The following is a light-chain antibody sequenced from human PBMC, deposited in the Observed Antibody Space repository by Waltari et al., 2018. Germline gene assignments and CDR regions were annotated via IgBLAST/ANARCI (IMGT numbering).Light chain of an antibody. CDR2: ADN. V-gene: IGLV6-57*04. Sequence: KFVLTQPPSVSESPGKTITISCTRSSGSIASAHVPWSQQRPGSAPITVIDADNRRPSGVSDRFSGSIDSSSNSASLTISGLKTEDEADYFCQAYDENNPWVIGGGTRLTVL. CDR3: QAYDENNPWV. CDR1: SGSIASAH. J-gene: IGLJ3*02.